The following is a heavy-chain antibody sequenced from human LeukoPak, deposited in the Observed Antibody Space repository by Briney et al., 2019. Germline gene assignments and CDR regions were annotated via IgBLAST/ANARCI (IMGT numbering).Heavy chain of an antibody. J-gene: IGHJ4*02. Sequence: GGSLRLSCAASRFTFSNYAMNWVRQATGKGLEWVSGISGSGGSTYYADSVKGRFTISRDNSKNTLYLQMNSLRAEDTAVYYCAKDLGDIAVVPAAVFDYWGQGTLVTVSS. CDR3: AKDLGDIAVVPAAVFDY. D-gene: IGHD2-2*01. CDR1: RFTFSNYA. V-gene: IGHV3-23*01. CDR2: ISGSGGST.